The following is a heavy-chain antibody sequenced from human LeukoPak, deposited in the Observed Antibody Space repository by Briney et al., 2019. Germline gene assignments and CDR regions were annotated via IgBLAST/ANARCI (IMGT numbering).Heavy chain of an antibody. J-gene: IGHJ5*02. D-gene: IGHD2-21*01. CDR3: ARAPSAYCGGDCYSNWFDP. CDR1: GGTFSSYA. CDR2: IIPIFGTA. V-gene: IGHV1-69*13. Sequence: SVKVSCKASGGTFSSYAISWVRQAPGQGLEWMGGIIPIFGTANYAQKFQGRVTITADESTSTAYMELGSLRSEDTAVYYCARAPSAYCGGDCYSNWFDPWGQGTLVTVSS.